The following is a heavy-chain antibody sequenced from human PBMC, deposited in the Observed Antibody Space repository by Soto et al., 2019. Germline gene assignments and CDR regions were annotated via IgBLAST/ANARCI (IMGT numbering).Heavy chain of an antibody. Sequence: SETLSLTCTVSGGSLSSYYWNWIRQPPGKGLEWIGDIYYGGGTNYNPSLKSRVTLSVDTSKNQFSLKLSSVTAADTAVYYCASQYYYDSSGSQTFDYWGQGTQVTVSS. V-gene: IGHV4-59*01. CDR3: ASQYYYDSSGSQTFDY. J-gene: IGHJ4*02. CDR1: GGSLSSYY. D-gene: IGHD3-22*01. CDR2: IYYGGGT.